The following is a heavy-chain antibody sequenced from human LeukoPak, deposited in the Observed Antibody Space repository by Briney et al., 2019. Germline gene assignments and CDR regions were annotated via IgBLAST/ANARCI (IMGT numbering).Heavy chain of an antibody. CDR3: ATLPRRGPVVRFDI. J-gene: IGHJ3*02. D-gene: IGHD3-22*01. CDR2: INHSGGT. Sequence: PSETLSLTCAVYGGSFSGYYWSWIRQPPGKGLEWIGEINHSGGTNYNPSLKSRVTISVDTSKNQFSLKLSSVTAADTAVYYCATLPRRGPVVRFDIWGQGTMVTVSS. CDR1: GGSFSGYY. V-gene: IGHV4-34*01.